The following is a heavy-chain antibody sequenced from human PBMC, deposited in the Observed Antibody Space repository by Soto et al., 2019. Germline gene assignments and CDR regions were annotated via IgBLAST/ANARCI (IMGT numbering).Heavy chain of an antibody. D-gene: IGHD1-26*01. V-gene: IGHV4-59*02. J-gene: IGHJ6*02. Sequence: SETLSLTCTVSGGSVTRYYWSWIRQPPGKGMEWIAYIYYSGSTNYNPSLKSRVTVSVDMSKNQFSLTLTSVTAADTAVYYCARGSYETRFAYYQDVLAVCSRGTSVPVYS. CDR3: ARGSYETRFAYYQDVLAV. CDR1: GGSVTRYY. CDR2: IYYSGST.